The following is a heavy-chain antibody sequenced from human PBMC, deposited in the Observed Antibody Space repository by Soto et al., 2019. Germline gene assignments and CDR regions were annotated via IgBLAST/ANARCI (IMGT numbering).Heavy chain of an antibody. D-gene: IGHD6-19*01. CDR2: IKSITNGGTT. J-gene: IGHJ4*02. V-gene: IGHV3-15*07. Sequence: PGGSLRLSCAASGFTFSTTWMNWVRQAPGKGLEWVGRIKSITNGGTTEYAAPVQGRFTISRDDSKNTLYLQMNSLKTEDTAVYYCTTGAGWLIDHWGQGTLVTVSS. CDR3: TTGAGWLIDH. CDR1: GFTFSTTW.